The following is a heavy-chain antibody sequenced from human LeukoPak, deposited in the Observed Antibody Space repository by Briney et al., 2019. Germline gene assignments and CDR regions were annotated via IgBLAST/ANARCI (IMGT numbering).Heavy chain of an antibody. J-gene: IGHJ4*02. D-gene: IGHD4-23*01. V-gene: IGHV1-69*06. CDR1: GYTFYTYG. CDR2: TIPIFATA. CDR3: ATSPDYGGKMHYFDY. Sequence: GASVKVSCKASGYTFYTYGISWVRQAPGQGLEWMGRTIPIFATANYAQKFQGRVTITADKSTTTAYMELSSLRSEDTAVYYCATSPDYGGKMHYFDYWGQGTLVTVSS.